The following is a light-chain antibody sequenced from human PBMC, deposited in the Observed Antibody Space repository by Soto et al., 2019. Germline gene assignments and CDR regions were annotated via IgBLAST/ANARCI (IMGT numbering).Light chain of an antibody. V-gene: IGLV2-14*01. CDR2: DVN. CDR1: SSDVGGSNY. Sequence: QSVLTQPASVSGSPGQSITISCTGTSSDVGGSNYVSWYQQHPGKAPKLMIYDVNDRPSGISNRFSGSKSGNTASLTISGLQAEDEADYYCSSYRSGSTLVFGGGTQLT. J-gene: IGLJ2*01. CDR3: SSYRSGSTLV.